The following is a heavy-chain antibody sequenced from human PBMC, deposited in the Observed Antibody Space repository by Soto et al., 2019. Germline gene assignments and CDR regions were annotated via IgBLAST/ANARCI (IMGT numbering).Heavy chain of an antibody. V-gene: IGHV1-8*01. J-gene: IGHJ4*02. CDR1: GYTFTSYD. CDR2: MNPNIVNT. D-gene: IGHD3-3*01. Sequence: ASVKVSCKASGYTFTSYDINLVRQATVQVLELIVWMNPNIVNTCYGQKFQGRFTITVNSWIGTCCIELSILRSDDTAVYYCARGRRITIFGGGDYWGQGNLVTAPQ. CDR3: ARGRRITIFGGGDY.